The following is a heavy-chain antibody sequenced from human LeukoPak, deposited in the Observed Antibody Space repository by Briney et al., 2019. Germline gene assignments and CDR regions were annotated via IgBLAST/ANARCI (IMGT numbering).Heavy chain of an antibody. D-gene: IGHD6-19*01. J-gene: IGHJ4*02. Sequence: GGSLRLSCAASGNYWMHWVRQAPGKGLVWVSHINSDGSWTSYADSVKGRFTISKDNAKNTVYLQMNSLRAEDTALYHCARVSSGGSFYYFDYWGQGTLVTVSS. CDR1: GNYW. CDR2: INSDGSWT. CDR3: ARVSSGGSFYYFDY. V-gene: IGHV3-74*01.